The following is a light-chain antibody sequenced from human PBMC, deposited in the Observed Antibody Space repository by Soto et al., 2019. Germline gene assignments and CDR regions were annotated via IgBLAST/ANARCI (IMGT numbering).Light chain of an antibody. Sequence: DIQMTPSPSTLSASVGDGVTITCRASQSISNRLAWYQQKPGEAPKYLIYDASTLDSGAPSRFSGSGSGTEFNLSISSLQPDDFATYYCQQYNSYPWTFGQGTKVEI. CDR1: QSISNR. CDR3: QQYNSYPWT. J-gene: IGKJ1*01. CDR2: DAS. V-gene: IGKV1-5*01.